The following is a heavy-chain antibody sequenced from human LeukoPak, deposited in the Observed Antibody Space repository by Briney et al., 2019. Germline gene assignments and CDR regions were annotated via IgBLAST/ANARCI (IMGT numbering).Heavy chain of an antibody. Sequence: SVKVSCKASGGTFISYAISWVRQAPGQGLEWMGGIIPIFGTANYAQKFQGRVTITADESTSTAYMELSSLRSEDTAVYYCARVGYSYGYLRNYYYYGMDVWGLGTTVTVSS. CDR3: ARVGYSYGYLRNYYYYGMDV. D-gene: IGHD5-18*01. J-gene: IGHJ6*02. CDR1: GGTFISYA. V-gene: IGHV1-69*01. CDR2: IIPIFGTA.